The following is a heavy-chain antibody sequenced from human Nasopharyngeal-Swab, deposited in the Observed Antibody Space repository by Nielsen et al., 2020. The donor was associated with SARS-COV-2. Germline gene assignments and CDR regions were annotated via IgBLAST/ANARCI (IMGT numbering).Heavy chain of an antibody. Sequence: GGSLRLSCAASGFTFSSYAMSWVRQAPGKGLEWVSAISGSGGSTYYADSVKGRFTISRDNSKNTLYLQMSSLGAEDTAVYYCAKDLLAYDILTGYSSWGQGTLVTVSS. D-gene: IGHD3-9*01. CDR2: ISGSGGST. J-gene: IGHJ4*02. V-gene: IGHV3-23*01. CDR1: GFTFSSYA. CDR3: AKDLLAYDILTGYSS.